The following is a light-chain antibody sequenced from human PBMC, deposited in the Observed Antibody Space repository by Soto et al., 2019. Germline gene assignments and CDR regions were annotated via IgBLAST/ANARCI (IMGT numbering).Light chain of an antibody. CDR2: GNN. J-gene: IGLJ2*01. Sequence: QSVLTQPPSVSGAPGQRVTISCTGSSSNIGAGYDVHWYQQLPGTAPKILIYGNNNRTSGVPDRFSGSKSGTSASLAITGLQTEDEADYYCQSYDSSLSVVFGGGTKLTVL. V-gene: IGLV1-40*01. CDR1: SSNIGAGYD. CDR3: QSYDSSLSVV.